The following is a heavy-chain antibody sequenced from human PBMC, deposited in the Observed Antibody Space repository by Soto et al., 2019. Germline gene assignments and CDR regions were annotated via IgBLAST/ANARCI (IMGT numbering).Heavy chain of an antibody. CDR3: VSLAGYDRELLFYFYYAMGV. CDR1: GFTFSNYY. J-gene: IGHJ6*02. D-gene: IGHD5-12*01. Sequence: SLKLSCAASGFTFSNYYMAWVRQAPGKGPEWIGPVTHKVKSYTTHYAASVRGRFTISRDDSKNSVFLQMSSLKTEDTAVYYCVSLAGYDRELLFYFYYAMGVWGQGTSVTVSS. CDR2: VTHKVKSYTT. V-gene: IGHV3-72*01.